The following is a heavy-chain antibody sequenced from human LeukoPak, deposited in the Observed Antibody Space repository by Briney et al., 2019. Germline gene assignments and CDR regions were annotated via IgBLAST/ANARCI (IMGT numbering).Heavy chain of an antibody. D-gene: IGHD3-10*01. CDR1: GFTFSNYW. CDR3: VRGGSSVSFDY. V-gene: IGHV3-74*01. Sequence: GGSLRLTCAASGFTFSNYWMHWVRQTPGKGLVWVSRINSDGGNTNYADSVKGRFTVSRDNAKNTLYLQINSLRVEDTAPYYCVRGGSSVSFDYWGQGTLVAVSS. J-gene: IGHJ4*02. CDR2: INSDGGNT.